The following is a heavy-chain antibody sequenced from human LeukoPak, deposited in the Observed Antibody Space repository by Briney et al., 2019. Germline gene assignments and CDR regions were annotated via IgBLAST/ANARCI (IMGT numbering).Heavy chain of an antibody. CDR1: GGSFSGYY. V-gene: IGHV4-34*01. CDR3: ATESPTGSSGYYFGY. Sequence: SETLSLTCAVYGGSFSGYYWSWIRQPPGKGLEWIGEINHSGSINYNPSLKSRVTISVDTSKNQFSLKLSSVTAADTAVYYCATESPTGSSGYYFGYWGQGTLVTVSS. CDR2: INHSGSI. J-gene: IGHJ4*02. D-gene: IGHD3-22*01.